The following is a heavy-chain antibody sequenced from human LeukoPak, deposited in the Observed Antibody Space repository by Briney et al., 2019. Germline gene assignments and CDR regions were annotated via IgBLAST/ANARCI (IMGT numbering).Heavy chain of an antibody. CDR2: ISAYNGNT. CDR1: GYTFTSYR. D-gene: IGHD3-22*01. CDR3: ARDYDSSGLTVYYYYYGMDV. Sequence: ASVKVSCKASGYTFTSYRISWVRQAPGEGLEWMGWISAYNGNTNYAQKLQGRVTMTTDTSTSTAYMELRSLRSDDTAVYYCARDYDSSGLTVYYYYYGMDVWGQGTTVTVSS. J-gene: IGHJ6*02. V-gene: IGHV1-18*01.